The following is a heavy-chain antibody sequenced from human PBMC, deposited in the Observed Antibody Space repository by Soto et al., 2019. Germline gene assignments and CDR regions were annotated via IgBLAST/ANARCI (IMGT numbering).Heavy chain of an antibody. CDR2: INPNSGGT. V-gene: IGHV1-2*04. D-gene: IGHD2-15*01. J-gene: IGHJ5*02. CDR3: ARGVAATENWFDP. CDR1: GYTFTGYY. Sequence: ASVKVSCKASGYTFTGYYMHWVRQAPGQGLEWMGWINPNSGGTNYAQKFQGWVTMTRDTSISTAYMELSRLRSDDTAVYYCARGVAATENWFDPWGQGTLVTVS.